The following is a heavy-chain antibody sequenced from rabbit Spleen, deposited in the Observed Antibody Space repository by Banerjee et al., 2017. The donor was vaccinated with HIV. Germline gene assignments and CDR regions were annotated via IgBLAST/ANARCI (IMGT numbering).Heavy chain of an antibody. Sequence: QEQLEESGGDLVKPEGSLTLTCTASGFSFSSSFWICWVRQAPGKGLEWIACIDGGSSGGGTYYASWAKGRFTISKTSSTTVTLQMTSLTAADTATYFCARAGYGNDGVVDTFGSWGPGTLVTVS. CDR2: IDGGSSGGGT. CDR3: ARAGYGNDGVVDTFGS. CDR1: GFSFSSSFW. V-gene: IGHV1S45*01. J-gene: IGHJ6*02. D-gene: IGHD6-1*01.